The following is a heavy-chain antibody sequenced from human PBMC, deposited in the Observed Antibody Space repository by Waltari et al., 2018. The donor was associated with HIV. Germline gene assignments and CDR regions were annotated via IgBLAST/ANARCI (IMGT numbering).Heavy chain of an antibody. J-gene: IGHJ5*02. V-gene: IGHV4-39*01. Sequence: QLQLQESGPGLVKPSETLSLICSISGGSINSTSYYWGWIRQPPRKGLGWIGSMFYSGGTYLNPALKSRVTTSVDTSKIQSSLKLRLVTAADTALYYCARQSYYYGSGSANWFDPWGQGTLVTVSS. CDR3: ARQSYYYGSGSANWFDP. D-gene: IGHD3-10*01. CDR2: MFYSGGT. CDR1: GGSINSTSYY.